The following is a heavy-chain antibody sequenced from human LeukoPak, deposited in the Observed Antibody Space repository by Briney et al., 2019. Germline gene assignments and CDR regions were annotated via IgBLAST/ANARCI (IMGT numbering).Heavy chain of an antibody. CDR1: GDSISSYY. CDR2: IYYSGST. Sequence: SETLSLTCTVSGDSISSYYWSWIRQPPGKGLEWIGYIYYSGSTNYNPSLKSRVTISVDTSKNQFSLKLSPVTAADTAVYYCARGLPAMVPNLQYSFDYWGQGTLVTVSS. D-gene: IGHD5-18*01. CDR3: ARGLPAMVPNLQYSFDY. J-gene: IGHJ4*02. V-gene: IGHV4-59*01.